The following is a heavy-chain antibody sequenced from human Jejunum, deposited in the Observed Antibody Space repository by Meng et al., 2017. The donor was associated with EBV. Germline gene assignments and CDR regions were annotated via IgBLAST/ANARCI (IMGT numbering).Heavy chain of an antibody. D-gene: IGHD3-22*01. Sequence: VTRSDALSITCTVSGGSISSSSNYWGCIRQPPGKGLEWIGSIYYSGSTYYNPSLKSRVTISVDTSKNQFSLKLSSVTAADTAVYYCARTYYYDSSGYAPFDYWGQGTLVTVSS. CDR2: IYYSGST. CDR3: ARTYYYDSSGYAPFDY. V-gene: IGHV4-39*07. CDR1: GGSISSSSNY. J-gene: IGHJ4*02.